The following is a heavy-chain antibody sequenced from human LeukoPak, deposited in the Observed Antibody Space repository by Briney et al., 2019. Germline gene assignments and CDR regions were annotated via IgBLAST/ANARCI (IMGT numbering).Heavy chain of an antibody. CDR1: GYTFTSYG. D-gene: IGHD2-2*01. J-gene: IGHJ6*02. V-gene: IGHV1-18*01. CDR2: ISAYNGNT. CDR3: ARDHCSSTSCYLYYGMDA. Sequence: GASVKVSCKASGYTFTSYGISWVRQAPGQGLEWMGWISAYNGNTNYAQKLQGRVTMTTDTSTSTAYMELRSLRSDDTAVYYCARDHCSSTSCYLYYGMDAWGQGTTVTVSS.